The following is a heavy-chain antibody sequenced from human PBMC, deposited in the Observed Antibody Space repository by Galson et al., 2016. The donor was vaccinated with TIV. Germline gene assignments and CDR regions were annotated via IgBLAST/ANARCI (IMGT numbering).Heavy chain of an antibody. J-gene: IGHJ3*02. Sequence: QSGAEVKKPGESLKISCKASGYRFTSYWIAWVRQVPGKGLEWVGVVNPGGSIIRYRPPFQGQVTISSDKSINTAYLQWISLKASDTATYYCARQYDFGDYRGDAFDIWGQGTMVIVSS. V-gene: IGHV5-51*03. CDR3: ARQYDFGDYRGDAFDI. CDR2: VNPGGSII. CDR1: GYRFTSYW. D-gene: IGHD4-17*01.